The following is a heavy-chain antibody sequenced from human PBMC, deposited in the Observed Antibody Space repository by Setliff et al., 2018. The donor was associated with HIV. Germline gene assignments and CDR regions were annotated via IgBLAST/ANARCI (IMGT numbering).Heavy chain of an antibody. J-gene: IGHJ3*02. CDR3: ARGMNAVRYFDWLDASDI. CDR2: INTDTGNT. V-gene: IGHV1-3*04. CDR1: GYTFIHYD. D-gene: IGHD3-9*01. Sequence: GASVKVSCKTSGYTFIHYDIHWVRQAPGERLEWLGWINTDTGNTKYPQKFQDRLTFTRDTSALTADMELSSLRSEDTAVYFCARGMNAVRYFDWLDASDIWGQGTMVTVSS.